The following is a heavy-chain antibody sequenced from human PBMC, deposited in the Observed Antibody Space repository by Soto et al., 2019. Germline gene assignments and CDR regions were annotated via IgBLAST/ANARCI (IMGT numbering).Heavy chain of an antibody. CDR2: ISANDGNT. V-gene: IGHV1-46*01. J-gene: IGHJ4*02. CDR1: GYTFTSYY. Sequence: ASVKVSCKASGYTFTSYYMQWVRQAPGQGLEWMGMISANDGNTSYAQEFQGRVTMTTDTSTSTAYMELGTLRSDDTAMYYCARLSGCGGGSCYLPDYWGQGTLVTVSS. D-gene: IGHD2-15*01. CDR3: ARLSGCGGGSCYLPDY.